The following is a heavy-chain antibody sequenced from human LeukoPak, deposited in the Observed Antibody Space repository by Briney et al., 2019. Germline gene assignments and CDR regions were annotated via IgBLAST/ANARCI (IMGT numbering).Heavy chain of an antibody. D-gene: IGHD3-16*01. V-gene: IGHV4-4*09. CDR2: FYTSGST. Sequence: SETLSLTCTVSGGSISSYYWSWIRQPPGKGLEWIGYFYTSGSTNYNPSLKSRVTISVDTSKNQFSLKLSSVTAADTAVYYCARLSQGEQPGEVWFDPWGQGTLVTVSS. CDR3: ARLSQGEQPGEVWFDP. J-gene: IGHJ5*02. CDR1: GGSISSYY.